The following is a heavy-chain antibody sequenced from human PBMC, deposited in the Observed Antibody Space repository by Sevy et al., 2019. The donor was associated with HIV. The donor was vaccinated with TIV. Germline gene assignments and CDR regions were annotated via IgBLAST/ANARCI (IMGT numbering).Heavy chain of an antibody. Sequence: GGSLRLSCAASGFTFTSDWMHWVRQPPGKGLVWVSHINSDGESIRYADSVKGRFTTSRDNAKNQLYLQMNNLRAEDTAVYYCARGSRGTFGSWGQGTLVTVSS. V-gene: IGHV3-74*01. CDR1: GFTFTSDW. D-gene: IGHD1-26*01. CDR3: ARGSRGTFGS. CDR2: INSDGESI. J-gene: IGHJ4*02.